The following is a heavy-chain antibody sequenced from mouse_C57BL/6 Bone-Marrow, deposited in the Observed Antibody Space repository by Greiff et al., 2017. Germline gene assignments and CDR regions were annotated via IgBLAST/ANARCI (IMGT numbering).Heavy chain of an antibody. CDR3: TERSFPPDYAMDY. V-gene: IGHV6-3*01. Sequence: EVHLVESGGGLVQPGGSMKLSCVASGFTFSNYWMNWVRQSPEKGLEWVAQIRLKSDNYATHYAESVKGRFTISRDDSKSSVYLQMNNLSAEDTGIYYCTERSFPPDYAMDYWGQGTSVTVSS. J-gene: IGHJ4*01. CDR1: GFTFSNYW. CDR2: IRLKSDNYAT.